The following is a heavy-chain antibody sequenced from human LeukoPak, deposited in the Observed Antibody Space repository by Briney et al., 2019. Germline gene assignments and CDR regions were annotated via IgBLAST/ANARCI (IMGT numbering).Heavy chain of an antibody. Sequence: ASVKVSCKASGYTFTGYYMHWVRQAPGQWLEWMGWINPNSGGTNYAQKFQGRVTMTRDTSISTAYMELSRLRSDDTAVYYCARVGFCSGGSCYGYWGQGTLVTVSS. CDR2: INPNSGGT. CDR3: ARVGFCSGGSCYGY. J-gene: IGHJ4*02. D-gene: IGHD2-15*01. CDR1: GYTFTGYY. V-gene: IGHV1-2*02.